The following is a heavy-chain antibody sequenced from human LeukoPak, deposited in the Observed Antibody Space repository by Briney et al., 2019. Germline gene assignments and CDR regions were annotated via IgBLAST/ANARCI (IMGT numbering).Heavy chain of an antibody. Sequence: PSETLSLTCTVSGGSISSYYWSWIRQPPGKGLEWIGYIYYSGSTNYNPSLKSRVTISVDTSKNQFSLKLSSVTAADTAVYYCARMGFGARYYYYMDVWGKGTTVTVSS. D-gene: IGHD3-10*01. CDR3: ARMGFGARYYYYMDV. J-gene: IGHJ6*03. V-gene: IGHV4-59*12. CDR2: IYYSGST. CDR1: GGSISSYY.